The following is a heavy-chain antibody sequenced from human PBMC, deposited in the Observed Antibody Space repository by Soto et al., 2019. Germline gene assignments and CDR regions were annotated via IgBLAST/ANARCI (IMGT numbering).Heavy chain of an antibody. J-gene: IGHJ6*02. Sequence: VGSLRLSCAASGFTVSSNYMSWVRQAPGKGLEWVSVIYSGGSTYYADSVKGRFTISRDNSKNTLYLQMNSLRAEDTAVYYCARDNVTGGMDVWGQGTTVTVSS. V-gene: IGHV3-53*01. D-gene: IGHD3-10*01. CDR2: IYSGGST. CDR1: GFTVSSNY. CDR3: ARDNVTGGMDV.